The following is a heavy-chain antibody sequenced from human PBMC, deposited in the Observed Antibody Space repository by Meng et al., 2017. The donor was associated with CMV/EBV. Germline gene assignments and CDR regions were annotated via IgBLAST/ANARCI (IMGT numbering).Heavy chain of an antibody. CDR3: ARGVVTMIVVYDP. J-gene: IGHJ5*02. CDR2: IYYSGST. V-gene: IGHV4-39*07. D-gene: IGHD3-22*01. CDR1: GGSISSSSYY. Sequence: RQRHESGPGLVKPSEALSLTCTGSGGSISSSSYYWGWIRQPPGKGLEWIGSIYYSGSTYYNPSLKSRVTISVDTSKNQFSLKLSSVTAADTAVYYCARGVVTMIVVYDPWGQGTLVTVSS.